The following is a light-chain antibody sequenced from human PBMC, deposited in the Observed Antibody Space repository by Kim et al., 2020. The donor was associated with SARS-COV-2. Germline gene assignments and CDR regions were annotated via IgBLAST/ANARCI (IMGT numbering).Light chain of an antibody. CDR2: DAS. CDR3: QHYEFFPPVCT. V-gene: IGKV1-33*01. CDR1: KDISNY. Sequence: DIQMTQSPSSLSASVGDRVTITCQASKDISNYLNWFQQKPGKAPTLLIYDASNLETGVPSRFSGSGSGTDFSFTITSLQPEDIATYYCQHYEFFPPVCTFGQGTKLEI. J-gene: IGKJ2*02.